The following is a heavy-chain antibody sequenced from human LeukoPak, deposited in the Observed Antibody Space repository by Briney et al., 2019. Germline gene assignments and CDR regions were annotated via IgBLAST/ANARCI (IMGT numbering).Heavy chain of an antibody. CDR3: ARESIAVAGKRLGVHV. D-gene: IGHD6-19*01. CDR1: GYTFTGYY. V-gene: IGHV1-2*02. J-gene: IGHJ6*02. CDR2: INPNSGGT. Sequence: ASVKVSCKASGYTFTGYYMHWVRQAPGQGLEWMGWINPNSGGTNYAQKFQGRVTMTRDTSISTAYMELSRLRSDDTAVYYCARESIAVAGKRLGVHVWGQGTTVTVSS.